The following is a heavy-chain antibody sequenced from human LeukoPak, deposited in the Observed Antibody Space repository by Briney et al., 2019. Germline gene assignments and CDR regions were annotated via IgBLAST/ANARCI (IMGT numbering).Heavy chain of an antibody. Sequence: GGSLRLSCAVSGFTFSNAWMSWVRQAPGKGLEWVGRIKSKTDGGTTDYAAPVKGRFTISRDDSKNTLYLQMNSLKTEDTAVYYCTTLVVVVAAIHWGQGTLVTVSS. CDR2: IKSKTDGGTT. CDR1: GFTFSNAW. D-gene: IGHD2-15*01. J-gene: IGHJ4*02. CDR3: TTLVVVVAAIH. V-gene: IGHV3-15*01.